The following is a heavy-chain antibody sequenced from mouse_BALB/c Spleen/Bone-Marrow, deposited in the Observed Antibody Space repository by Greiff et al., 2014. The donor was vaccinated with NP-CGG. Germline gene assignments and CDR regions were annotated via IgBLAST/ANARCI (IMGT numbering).Heavy chain of an antibody. CDR3: GRRGNYDAMDC. J-gene: IGHJ4*01. CDR1: GYSFTGYF. CDR2: INSYHGDT. Sequence: VHVKQPGPELGKPGASGEISWKGSGYSFTGYFLNWGRQSHGKSPEGIGRINSYHGDTLYNQNFKGKATLTVDKSSSTVYMEFLSLTSEDSAVYYCGRRGNYDAMDCWGQGTSVTVSS. V-gene: IGHV1-37*01. D-gene: IGHD2-1*01.